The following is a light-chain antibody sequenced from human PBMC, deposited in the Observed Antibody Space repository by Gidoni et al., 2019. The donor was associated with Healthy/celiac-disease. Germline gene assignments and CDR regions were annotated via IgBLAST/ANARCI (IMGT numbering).Light chain of an antibody. Sequence: DIQLTQSPSSLSASVGDRVTITCQASQDISNYLNWYQQKPGKAPKRLIYDASNLETGVPSRFSGSGSGTDFTFTISSLQLEDIATYYCQQYDNLIFTFGPGTKVDIK. CDR3: QQYDNLIFT. V-gene: IGKV1-33*01. J-gene: IGKJ3*01. CDR2: DAS. CDR1: QDISNY.